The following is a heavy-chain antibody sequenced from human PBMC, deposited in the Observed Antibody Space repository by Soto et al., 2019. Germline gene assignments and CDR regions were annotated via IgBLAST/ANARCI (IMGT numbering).Heavy chain of an antibody. D-gene: IGHD3-10*01. J-gene: IGHJ4*02. CDR3: ARDWGSGSYYSRIDY. CDR2: ISYDGSNK. CDR1: GFTFSSYA. Sequence: QVQLVESGGGVVQPGRSLRLSCAASGFTFSSYAMHWVRQAPGKGLEWVAVISYDGSNKYYADSVKGRFTISRDNSKNTLYLQMNSLRAEDTAVYYCARDWGSGSYYSRIDYWGQGTLVTVSS. V-gene: IGHV3-30-3*01.